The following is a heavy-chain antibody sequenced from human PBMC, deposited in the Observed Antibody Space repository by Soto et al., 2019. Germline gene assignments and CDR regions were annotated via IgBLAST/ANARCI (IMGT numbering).Heavy chain of an antibody. V-gene: IGHV1-69*13. J-gene: IGHJ4*02. CDR3: ARAYYYDSSGYYVGFDY. CDR2: IIPIFGTA. D-gene: IGHD3-22*01. CDR1: GGTFSSYA. Sequence: SVKVSCKASGGTFSSYAISWVRQAPGQGLEWMGGIIPIFGTANYAQKFQGRVTITADESTSTAYMELSSLRSEDTAVYYCARAYYYDSSGYYVGFDYWGQGTLVTVSS.